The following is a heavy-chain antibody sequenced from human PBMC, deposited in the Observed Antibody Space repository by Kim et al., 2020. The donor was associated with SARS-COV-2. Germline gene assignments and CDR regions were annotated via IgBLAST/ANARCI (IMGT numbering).Heavy chain of an antibody. V-gene: IGHV1-69*13. CDR1: GGTFSSYA. D-gene: IGHD2-21*02. J-gene: IGHJ1*01. CDR3: ARDPAYCGGDCYSYFQH. CDR2: IIPIFGTA. Sequence: SVKVSCKASGGTFSSYAISWVRQAPGQGLEWMGGIIPIFGTANYAQKFQGRVTITADESTSTAYMELSSLRSEDTAVYYCARDPAYCGGDCYSYFQHWGQGTLVTVSS.